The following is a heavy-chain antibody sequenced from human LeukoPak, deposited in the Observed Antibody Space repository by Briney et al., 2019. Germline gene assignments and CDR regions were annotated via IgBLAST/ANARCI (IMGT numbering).Heavy chain of an antibody. CDR2: IDSRGNI. J-gene: IGHJ4*02. D-gene: IGHD6-13*01. Sequence: SETLSLTCTVSGGSISSYYWSWIRQPPGKGLEWIGRIDSRGNINYNTSLKSRVTISVDTSKNQFSLKLSSVTAADTAVYYCARLPSSSWYADYWGQGTLVTVSS. CDR1: GGSISSYY. CDR3: ARLPSSSWYADY. V-gene: IGHV4-4*08.